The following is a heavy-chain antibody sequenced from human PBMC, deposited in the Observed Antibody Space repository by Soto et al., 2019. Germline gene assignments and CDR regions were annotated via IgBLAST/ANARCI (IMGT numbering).Heavy chain of an antibody. Sequence: QVQLQESGPGLVKPSDTLSLTCAVSGYSISSSNWWGWIRQPQGKGLEWIGYIYYSGSAYFNPSLKSRVTMSVDTSRNQFSLKLSSVTAVDTAVYYGARSSYSQRYFDRWGRGTLVTVSS. CDR2: IYYSGSA. J-gene: IGHJ2*01. CDR1: GYSISSSNW. CDR3: ARSSYSQRYFDR. D-gene: IGHD6-13*01. V-gene: IGHV4-28*01.